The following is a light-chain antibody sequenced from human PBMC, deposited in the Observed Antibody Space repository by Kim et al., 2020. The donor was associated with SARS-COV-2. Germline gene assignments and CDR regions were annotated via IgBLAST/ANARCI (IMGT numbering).Light chain of an antibody. V-gene: IGLV4-69*01. Sequence: QLVLTQSPSASASLGASVKLTCTLSSGHSSYAIAWHQQQPEKGPRYLMKLNSDGSHSKGDGIPDRFSGSSSGAERYLTISSPQSEDEADYYCQTWGTGTVVFGGGTQLTVL. CDR2: LNSDGSH. J-gene: IGLJ2*01. CDR1: SGHSSYA. CDR3: QTWGTGTVV.